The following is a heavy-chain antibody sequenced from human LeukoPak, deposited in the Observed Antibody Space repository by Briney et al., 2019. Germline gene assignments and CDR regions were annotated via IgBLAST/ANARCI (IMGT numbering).Heavy chain of an antibody. D-gene: IGHD3-16*01. V-gene: IGHV4-61*08. J-gene: IGHJ4*02. Sequence: SETLSLTCTVSGGSISSGGYYWSWIRQPPGKGLEWIGYIYYSGSTNYNPSLKSRVTISVDTSKNQFSLKLSSVTAADTAVYYCARSFTPVFDYWGQGTLVTVSS. CDR3: ARSFTPVFDY. CDR1: GGSISSGGYY. CDR2: IYYSGST.